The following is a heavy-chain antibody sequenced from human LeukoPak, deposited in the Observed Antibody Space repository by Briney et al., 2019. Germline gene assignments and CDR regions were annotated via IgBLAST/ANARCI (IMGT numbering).Heavy chain of an antibody. CDR3: ARDKDSSGYPDAFDI. CDR1: GFTFSSYS. V-gene: IGHV3-21*01. Sequence: GGSLRLSCAASGFTFSSYSMNWVRQAPGKGLEWVSSISSSSSYIYYADSVKGRCTISRDNAKNSLYLQMNSLRAEDTAVYYCARDKDSSGYPDAFDIWGQGTMVTASS. J-gene: IGHJ3*02. CDR2: ISSSSSYI. D-gene: IGHD3-22*01.